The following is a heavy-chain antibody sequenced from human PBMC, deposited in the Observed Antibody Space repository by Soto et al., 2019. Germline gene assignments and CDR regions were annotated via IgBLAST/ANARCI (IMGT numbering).Heavy chain of an antibody. Sequence: QVQLVESGGGGVQPGRSLRLSCAASGFTFSSYGMHWVRQAPGKGLEWVAVIWYDGSNKYYADSVKGRFTISRDNSKNTLYLQMNSLRAEDTAVYYCARDGDSGYDKALPYYYYGMDVWGQGTTVTVSS. CDR2: IWYDGSNK. CDR1: GFTFSSYG. D-gene: IGHD5-12*01. V-gene: IGHV3-33*01. CDR3: ARDGDSGYDKALPYYYYGMDV. J-gene: IGHJ6*02.